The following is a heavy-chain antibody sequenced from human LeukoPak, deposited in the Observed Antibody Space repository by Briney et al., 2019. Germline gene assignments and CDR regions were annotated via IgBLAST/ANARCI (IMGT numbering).Heavy chain of an antibody. D-gene: IGHD4-17*01. CDR2: ITSSSTLI. CDR1: GFTFSSYI. CDR3: ARDSDYLNAFDI. V-gene: IGHV3-48*02. J-gene: IGHJ3*02. Sequence: HPGGSLRLSCAASGFTFSSYIMNWVRQAPGKGLEWVSCITSSSTLIYYADSVKGRFTISRDNAKNSLYLQMNSLRDEDTAVYYCARDSDYLNAFDIWGQGTMVTVSS.